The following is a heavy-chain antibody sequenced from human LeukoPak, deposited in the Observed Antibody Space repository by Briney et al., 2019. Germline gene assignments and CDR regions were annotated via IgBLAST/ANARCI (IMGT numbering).Heavy chain of an antibody. CDR2: ITHNGST. CDR1: GGTFSDYY. CDR3: ARDRPVPKAPVTMRAELDY. V-gene: IGHV4-34*01. J-gene: IGHJ4*02. D-gene: IGHD3-22*01. Sequence: SETLSLTCAAYGGTFSDYYWSWIRQPPGKGLEWIGEITHNGSTNYNPSLKSRVTISLDTSKNQFSLKLSSVTAADTAVYYCARDRPVPKAPVTMRAELDYWGQGTLVTVSS.